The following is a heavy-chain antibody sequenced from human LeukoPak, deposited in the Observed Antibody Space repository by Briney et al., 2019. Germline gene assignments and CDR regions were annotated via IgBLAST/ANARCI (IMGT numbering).Heavy chain of an antibody. V-gene: IGHV3-21*01. CDR2: ISSSSSYI. CDR3: ARGPSLEYQLLYPIDY. Sequence: GGSLRLSCAASGFTFSSYSMNWVRQAPGKGLEWVSSISSSSSYIYYADSVKGRFTISRDNAKNSLYLQMNSLRAEDTAVYYCARGPSLEYQLLYPIDYWGQGTLVTVSS. D-gene: IGHD2-2*02. CDR1: GFTFSSYS. J-gene: IGHJ4*02.